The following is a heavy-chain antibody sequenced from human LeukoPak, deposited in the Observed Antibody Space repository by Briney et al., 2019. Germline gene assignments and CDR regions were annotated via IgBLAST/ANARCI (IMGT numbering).Heavy chain of an antibody. CDR1: GFTFSSYS. CDR3: AKGEVGWRQWLTLAYFDY. CDR2: ISSSSSTI. V-gene: IGHV3-48*01. J-gene: IGHJ4*02. Sequence: GGSLRLSCAASGFTFSSYSMNWVRQAPGKGLEWVSYISSSSSTIYYADSVKGRFTISRDNSKNTLYLQMNSLRAEDTAVYYCAKGEVGWRQWLTLAYFDYWGQGTLVTVSS. D-gene: IGHD6-19*01.